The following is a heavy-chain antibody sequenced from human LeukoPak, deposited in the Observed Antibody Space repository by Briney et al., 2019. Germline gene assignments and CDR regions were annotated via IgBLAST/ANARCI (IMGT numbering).Heavy chain of an antibody. V-gene: IGHV1-8*01. J-gene: IGHJ3*02. CDR2: MNPNSGNT. D-gene: IGHD3-3*01. Sequence: ASVKVSCKASGYTFTSYDINWVRQATGQGLEWMGWMNPNSGNTGYAQKFQGRVTMTRNTSISTAYMELRSLRSDDTAVYYCARDGRLWEYDFWSGSSVDAFDIWAQGTMVTVSS. CDR1: GYTFTSYD. CDR3: ARDGRLWEYDFWSGSSVDAFDI.